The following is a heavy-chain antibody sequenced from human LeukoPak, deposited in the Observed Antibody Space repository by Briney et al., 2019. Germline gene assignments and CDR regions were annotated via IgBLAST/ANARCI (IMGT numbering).Heavy chain of an antibody. CDR1: GFTFSSYG. CDR3: AKEGHYDFWSGYYPLYYFDY. D-gene: IGHD3-3*01. Sequence: GGSLRLSCAASGFTFSSYGMHWVRQAPGKGLEWVAVISYDGSNKYYADSVKGRFTISRDNSKNTLYLQMNSLGAEDTAVYYCAKEGHYDFWSGYYPLYYFDYWGQGTLVTVSS. V-gene: IGHV3-30*18. J-gene: IGHJ4*02. CDR2: ISYDGSNK.